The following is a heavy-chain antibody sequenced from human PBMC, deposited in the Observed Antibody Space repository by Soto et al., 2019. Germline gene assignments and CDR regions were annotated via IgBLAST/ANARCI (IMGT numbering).Heavy chain of an antibody. V-gene: IGHV1-18*01. J-gene: IGHJ4*02. D-gene: IGHD2-2*02. CDR3: ARIRCSSTSCYTHSDY. Sequence: ASVKVSCKASGYTFTSYGISWVRQAPGQGLEWMGWISAYNGNTNYAQKLQGRVTMTTDTSTSTAYMELRSLRSDDTAVYYCARIRCSSTSCYTHSDYWAQGTLVTVS. CDR2: ISAYNGNT. CDR1: GYTFTSYG.